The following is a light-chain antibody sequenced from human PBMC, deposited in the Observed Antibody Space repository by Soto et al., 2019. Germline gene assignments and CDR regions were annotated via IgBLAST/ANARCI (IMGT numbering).Light chain of an antibody. Sequence: DIQITQSPSSPSSSFGDRVTITCPASQSISSYLNWYQQKPGKAPKLLIYAASSLQSGVPSRFSGSGSGTHFTLTISRLEPGDFAVYYCQHFGGTTFTFGQGTRLEIK. CDR3: QHFGGTTFT. J-gene: IGKJ5*01. CDR1: QSISSY. CDR2: AAS. V-gene: IGKV1-39*01.